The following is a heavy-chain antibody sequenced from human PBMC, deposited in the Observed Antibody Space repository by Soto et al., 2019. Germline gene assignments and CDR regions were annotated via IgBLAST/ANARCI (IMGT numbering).Heavy chain of an antibody. Sequence: SETLSLTCTVSGDSVSSDNVHWGWIRLPPGKGLEWIGVSYYTGTTHYNPSLKSRVTISVDTSKNQFSLKLSSVTAPDTAVYYCAKNWNWGSLVHWGQGTLVTVSS. CDR1: GDSVSSDNVH. CDR3: AKNWNWGSLVH. V-gene: IGHV4-39*01. J-gene: IGHJ4*02. CDR2: SYYTGTT. D-gene: IGHD7-27*01.